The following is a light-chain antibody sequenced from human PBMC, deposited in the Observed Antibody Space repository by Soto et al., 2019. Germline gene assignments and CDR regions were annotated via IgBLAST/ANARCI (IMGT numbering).Light chain of an antibody. CDR3: QHYGSYLTRT. CDR1: QSVSSFS. V-gene: IGKV3-20*01. J-gene: IGKJ1*01. CDR2: GAS. Sequence: ILFTQSPGTLALSPWERATPSSRARQSVSSFSCALYQKKPGQAPRPLIHGASSRAAGIPDRSSGSGSGTDSTLTITGLEPQAFAVSTCQHYGSYLTRTVGQGTKVAIK.